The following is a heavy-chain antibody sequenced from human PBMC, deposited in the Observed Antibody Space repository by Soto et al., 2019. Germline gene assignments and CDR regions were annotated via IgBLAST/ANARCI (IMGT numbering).Heavy chain of an antibody. V-gene: IGHV1-18*01. D-gene: IGHD1-1*01. CDR2: ISGYNGNT. CDR3: ARDEGYKWNDGGWCDP. Sequence: QVQLVQSGAEVKKPGASVKVSCKSSGYTFTSYGISWVRQAPGQGLEWMGWISGYNGNTNYAQKLQGRVTMTTDTSTSTAYLEMRSLRSDDTAVYCCARDEGYKWNDGGWCDPWGQGALVTVSS. J-gene: IGHJ5*02. CDR1: GYTFTSYG.